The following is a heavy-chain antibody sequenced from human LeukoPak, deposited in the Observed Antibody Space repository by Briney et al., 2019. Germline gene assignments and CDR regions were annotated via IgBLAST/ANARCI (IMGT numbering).Heavy chain of an antibody. J-gene: IGHJ4*02. CDR2: IFYSGST. V-gene: IGHV4-39*01. Sequence: SETLSLTCTVSGDSIGGSSYCWAWVRQPPGKGLEWIGRIFYSGSTYYNPSLKSQVTISVDTSKNQFSLNVYSVTAADTATYSGARRGITYNSSFFGHWGQGTLVTVSS. CDR1: GDSIGGSSYC. CDR3: ARRGITYNSSFFGH. D-gene: IGHD6-13*01.